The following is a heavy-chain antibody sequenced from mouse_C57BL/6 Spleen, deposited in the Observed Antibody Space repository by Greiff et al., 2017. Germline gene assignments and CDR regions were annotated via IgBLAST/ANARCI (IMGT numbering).Heavy chain of an antibody. CDR3: ARQRRYGYDDWYFDV. J-gene: IGHJ1*03. Sequence: EVQLVESGGGLVKPGGSLKLSCAASGFTFSSYTMSWVRQTPEKRLEWVATISGGGGNTYYPDSVKGRFTISRDNAKNTLYLQMSSLRSEDTALYYCARQRRYGYDDWYFDVWGTGTTVTVSS. D-gene: IGHD2-2*01. CDR2: ISGGGGNT. CDR1: GFTFSSYT. V-gene: IGHV5-9*01.